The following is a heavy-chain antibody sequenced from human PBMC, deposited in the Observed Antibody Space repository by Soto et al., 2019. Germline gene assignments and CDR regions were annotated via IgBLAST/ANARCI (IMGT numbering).Heavy chain of an antibody. J-gene: IGHJ4*02. CDR1: GFTFSDYY. Sequence: GGSLRLSCAASGFTFSDYYMSWIRQAPGKGLEWVSYISSSGSTVYYADSVKGRFTISRDNAKNSLHLQMNSLRAEDTAVYYCARDPGYDILTGYFRGYVPTFDYWGQGTLVTVSS. CDR2: ISSSGSTV. D-gene: IGHD3-9*01. CDR3: ARDPGYDILTGYFRGYVPTFDY. V-gene: IGHV3-11*01.